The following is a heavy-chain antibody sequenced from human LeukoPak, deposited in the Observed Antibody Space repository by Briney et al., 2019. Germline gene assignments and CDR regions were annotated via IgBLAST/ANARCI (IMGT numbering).Heavy chain of an antibody. D-gene: IGHD2-15*01. Sequence: SETLSLTCAVYGGSFSGYYWSWIRQPPGKGLEWIGEINHSGSTNYNPSLKSRVTISVDTSKNQFSLKLNSVTAADTGVYYCARERDCSGGSCNADYWGQGTLVTVSS. J-gene: IGHJ4*02. CDR1: GGSFSGYY. CDR3: ARERDCSGGSCNADY. CDR2: INHSGST. V-gene: IGHV4-34*01.